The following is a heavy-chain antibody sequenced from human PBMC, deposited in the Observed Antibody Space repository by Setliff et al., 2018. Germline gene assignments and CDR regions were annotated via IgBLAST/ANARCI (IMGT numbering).Heavy chain of an antibody. Sequence: GGSLRLSCAASGFTFSSYAMYWVRQAPGMGLEFVSAPSSDGSRAYYADSVKDRFFISRDNSKNTLFLQMGSLRGEDKAVYYCARGGAFSYGYPLHHWGQGTLVTVSS. D-gene: IGHD5-18*01. CDR1: GFTFSSYA. CDR3: ARGGAFSYGYPLHH. V-gene: IGHV3-64*02. CDR2: PSSDGSRA. J-gene: IGHJ5*02.